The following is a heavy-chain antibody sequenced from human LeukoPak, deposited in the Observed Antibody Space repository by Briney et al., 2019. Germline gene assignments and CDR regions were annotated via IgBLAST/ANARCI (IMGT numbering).Heavy chain of an antibody. CDR3: ARGYNGGSDY. V-gene: IGHV3-7*01. J-gene: IGHJ4*02. Sequence: GGSLRLSCAASGFIVRDYWMNWVRQAPGQGLEWLANIKQDGGARYYVGSVKGRFTISSDSAKSLVYLQMDSLRAEDTATYYCARGYNGGSDYWGQRTQVTVSS. CDR2: IKQDGGAR. D-gene: IGHD3-16*01. CDR1: GFIVRDYW.